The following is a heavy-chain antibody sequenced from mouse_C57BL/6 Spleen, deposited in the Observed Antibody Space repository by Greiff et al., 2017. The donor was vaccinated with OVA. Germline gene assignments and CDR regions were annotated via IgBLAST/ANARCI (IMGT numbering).Heavy chain of an antibody. V-gene: IGHV1-18*01. J-gene: IGHJ3*01. CDR2: INPNNGGT. CDR1: GYTFTDYN. CDR3: ARVEDYDWFAY. D-gene: IGHD2-4*01. Sequence: VQLKQSGPELVKPGASVKIPCKASGYTFTDYNMDWVKQSHGKSLEWIGDINPNNGGTIYNQKFKGKATLTVDKSSSTAYMELRSLTSEDTAVYYCARVEDYDWFAYWGQGTLVTVSA.